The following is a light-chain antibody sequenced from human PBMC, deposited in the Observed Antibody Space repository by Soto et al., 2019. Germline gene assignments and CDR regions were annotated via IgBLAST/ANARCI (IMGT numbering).Light chain of an antibody. CDR1: QSITSY. V-gene: IGKV1-39*01. J-gene: IGKJ1*01. CDR3: QQSYRTPRT. Sequence: DTQMTQSPSSLSASVGDRVTITCRASQSITSYLNWYQQKPGKAPKLLIYAASSLQSGVPSRFSGSGSGTDFTLTISSLQPEDFATYYCQQSYRTPRTFGQGTKV. CDR2: AAS.